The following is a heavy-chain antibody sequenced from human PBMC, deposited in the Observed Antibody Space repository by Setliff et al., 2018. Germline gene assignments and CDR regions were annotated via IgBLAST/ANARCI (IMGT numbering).Heavy chain of an antibody. J-gene: IGHJ4*02. CDR3: ARGRDFWSGYLVY. CDR2: IYYSGST. Sequence: SETLSLTCTVSGGSISSSSYYWGWIRQPPGKGLEWIGSIYYSGSTYYNPSLKSRVTISVDTSKNQFSLKLSSVTAADTAVYYCARGRDFWSGYLVYWGQGTLVTVS. D-gene: IGHD3-3*01. CDR1: GGSISSSSYY. V-gene: IGHV4-39*07.